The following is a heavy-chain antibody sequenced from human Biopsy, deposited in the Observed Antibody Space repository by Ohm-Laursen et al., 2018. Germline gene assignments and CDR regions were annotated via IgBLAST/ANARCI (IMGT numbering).Heavy chain of an antibody. J-gene: IGHJ5*02. D-gene: IGHD3-22*01. CDR2: IFYRGST. CDR1: GGSISNNNYY. Sequence: SDTLSLTCTVSGGSISNNNYYWGWIRQPPGKGLEWIGSIFYRGSTHYNPSLKSRVTISVDTSKNQFSLKLSSVTAADTAVYYCARDYDTSGYYYVSWGQGTLVTVSS. CDR3: ARDYDTSGYYYVS. V-gene: IGHV4-39*02.